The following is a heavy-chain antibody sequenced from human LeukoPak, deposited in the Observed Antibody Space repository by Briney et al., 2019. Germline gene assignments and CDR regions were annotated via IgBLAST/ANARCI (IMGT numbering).Heavy chain of an antibody. D-gene: IGHD2-15*01. Sequence: GGSLRLSCAASGFTFSSYWMSWVRQAPRKGLEWVANIKQDGSNKYYADSVKGRFTISRDNSKNTLYLQMNSLRAEDTAVYYCARMYCSGGSCYLFDYWGQGTLVTVSS. CDR1: GFTFSSYW. CDR2: IKQDGSNK. J-gene: IGHJ4*02. CDR3: ARMYCSGGSCYLFDY. V-gene: IGHV3-7*01.